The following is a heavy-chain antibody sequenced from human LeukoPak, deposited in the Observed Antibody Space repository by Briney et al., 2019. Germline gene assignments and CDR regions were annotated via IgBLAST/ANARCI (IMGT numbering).Heavy chain of an antibody. V-gene: IGHV4-34*01. D-gene: IGHD2-2*01. CDR1: GGSLSGYY. J-gene: IGHJ5*02. CDR3: AGVVPAAGNWFDP. CDR2: INHSGST. Sequence: SETLSLTCAVYGGSLSGYYWSWIREPPGKGLEWIGEINHSGSTNYNTSLKSRVTISVDTSKNQFSLKLSSVTAANTAVYYCAGVVPAAGNWFDPWGQGTLVTVSS.